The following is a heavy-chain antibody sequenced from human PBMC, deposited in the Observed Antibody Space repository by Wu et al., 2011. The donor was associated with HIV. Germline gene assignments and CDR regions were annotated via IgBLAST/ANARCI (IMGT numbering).Heavy chain of an antibody. J-gene: IGHJ6*02. V-gene: IGHV1-69*18. D-gene: IGHD6-13*01. CDR3: ARAWKQQLVKFVYYYYAMDV. CDR1: GGTFSTYA. Sequence: QVQLVQSGTEVKKPGSSVKVSCKASGGTFSTYAISWVRQAPGQGLEWMGRIIPIFGTTNYAQRFQGRVTITADESTGTAYMELNSLRSEDTAVYYCARAWKQQLVKFVYYYYAMDVWGQGTTVTVSS. CDR2: IIPIFGTT.